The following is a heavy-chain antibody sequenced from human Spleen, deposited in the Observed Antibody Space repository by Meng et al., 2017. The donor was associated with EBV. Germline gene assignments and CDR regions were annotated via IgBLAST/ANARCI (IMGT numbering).Heavy chain of an antibody. D-gene: IGHD3-9*01. CDR1: GYTFFSHG. V-gene: IGHV7-4-1*02. CDR2: INTNTGKP. Sequence: LGQVGFEGKKPGASVKVSCKTSGYTFFSHGISWVRQAPGQGLEWMGWINTNTGKPTYAQGFTGRFVFSLDTSVGTAYLQISSLKAEDTAVYFCARVLRDFDWFTFDPWGQGTLVTVSS. CDR3: ARVLRDFDWFTFDP. J-gene: IGHJ5*02.